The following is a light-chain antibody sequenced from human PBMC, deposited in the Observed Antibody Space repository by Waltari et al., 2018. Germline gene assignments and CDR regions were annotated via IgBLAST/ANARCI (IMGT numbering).Light chain of an antibody. Sequence: EIVMTQSPATLSVSPGERATLSCRASQSVSSNLARYQQKPGQAPRLLIYGASTRATGIPARFSGSGSGTEFTLTISSLQSEDFAAYYCQQYNNWPPWTFGQGTKVEIK. CDR2: GAS. J-gene: IGKJ1*01. V-gene: IGKV3-15*01. CDR3: QQYNNWPPWT. CDR1: QSVSSN.